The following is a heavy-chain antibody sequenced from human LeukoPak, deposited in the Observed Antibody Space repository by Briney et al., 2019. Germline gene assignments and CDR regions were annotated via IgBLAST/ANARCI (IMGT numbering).Heavy chain of an antibody. V-gene: IGHV3-53*04. CDR2: IYSGGST. J-gene: IGHJ4*02. CDR1: GFTVSSNY. Sequence: GGSLRLSCAASGFTVSSNYMSWVRQAPGKGLEWVSVIYSGGSTYYADSVKGRFTISRHNSKDTLYLQMNSLRAEDTAVYYCAGDSYGENFDYWGQGTLVTVSS. D-gene: IGHD5-18*01. CDR3: AGDSYGENFDY.